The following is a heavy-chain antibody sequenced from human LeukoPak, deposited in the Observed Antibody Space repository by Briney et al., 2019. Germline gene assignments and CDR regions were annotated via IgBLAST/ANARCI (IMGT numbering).Heavy chain of an antibody. V-gene: IGHV3-30*18. CDR1: GFTFSSYG. CDR2: ISYDGSNK. CDR3: AKGAGGGYDDYFDY. J-gene: IGHJ4*02. Sequence: GRSLRLSYAAAGFTFSSYGMHWVRQAPGKGLEWVAVISYDGSNKYYADSVKGRFTISRDNSKNTLYLQMNSLRAEDTAVYYCAKGAGGGYDDYFDYWGQGTLVTVSS. D-gene: IGHD5-12*01.